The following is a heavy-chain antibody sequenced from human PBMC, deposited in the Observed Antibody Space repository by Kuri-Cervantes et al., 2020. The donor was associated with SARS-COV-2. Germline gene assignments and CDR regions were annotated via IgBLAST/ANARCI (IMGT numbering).Heavy chain of an antibody. CDR3: ARRIAAADTRGLGSGPRDGRKWFDS. CDR1: GYSFTSYW. Sequence: GESLKISCKGSGYSFTSYWIGWVRQMPGKGLEWMGIINPGDSDTRYSASFQGQVTISADKSISTAYLQWSSLKASDTAMYYCARRIAAADTRGLGSGPRDGRKWFDSWGQGNLVTVSS. D-gene: IGHD6-13*01. J-gene: IGHJ5*01. V-gene: IGHV5-51*01. CDR2: INPGDSDT.